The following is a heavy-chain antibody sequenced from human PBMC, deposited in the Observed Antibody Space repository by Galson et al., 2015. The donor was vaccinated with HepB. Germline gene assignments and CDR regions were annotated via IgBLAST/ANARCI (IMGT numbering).Heavy chain of an antibody. V-gene: IGHV2-70*04. CDR3: ARIRGDTSVDY. D-gene: IGHD5-18*01. CDR1: GFSLSTNGMR. J-gene: IGHJ4*02. CDR2: IDWNDDK. Sequence: PALVKPTQTLTLTCTFSGFSLSTNGMRVSWVRQPPGKALEWLARIDWNDDKFYSTSLKTRLTISKDTSKNQVVLTMTNMDPVDTATYYCARIRGDTSVDYWGQGTLVTVSS.